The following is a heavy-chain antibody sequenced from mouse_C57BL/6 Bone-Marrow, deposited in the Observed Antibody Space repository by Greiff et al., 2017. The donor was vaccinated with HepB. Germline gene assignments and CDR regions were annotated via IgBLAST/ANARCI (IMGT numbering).Heavy chain of an antibody. V-gene: IGHV1-64*01. J-gene: IGHJ3*01. CDR2: IHPNSGST. Sequence: QVQLQQPGAELVKPGASVTLSCKASGYTFTSYWMHWVKQRPGQGLEWIGMIHPNSGSTNYNAKFKSKATLTVDKSSSTAYMQLSSLTSEDSAVYYCARGYDGYQGGFAYWGQGTLVSVSA. CDR3: ARGYDGYQGGFAY. D-gene: IGHD2-3*01. CDR1: GYTFTSYW.